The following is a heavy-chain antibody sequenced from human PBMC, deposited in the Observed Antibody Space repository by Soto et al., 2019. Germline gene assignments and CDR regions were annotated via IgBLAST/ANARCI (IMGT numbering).Heavy chain of an antibody. D-gene: IGHD1-26*01. J-gene: IGHJ4*02. V-gene: IGHV3-23*01. CDR2: ISVSGGST. Sequence: EVQLLESGGGLVQPGGSLRLSFAASGFTSSSYVMSWVRQAPGKGLEWVSGISVSGGSTYYADSVKGRFSMSRDNSKNTLYLQMNSLRAEDTAVYYCAKGWGDYWGQGTLVTVSS. CDR1: GFTSSSYV. CDR3: AKGWGDY.